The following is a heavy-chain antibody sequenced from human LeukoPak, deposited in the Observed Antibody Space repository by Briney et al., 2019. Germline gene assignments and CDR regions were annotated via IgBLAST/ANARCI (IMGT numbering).Heavy chain of an antibody. CDR3: ARHRARFLEWSPTDY. V-gene: IGHV5-51*01. CDR1: GYSFTSYW. Sequence: GESLKISCKGSGYSFTSYWIGWVRQMPGKGLEWMGIIYPGDSDTRYSPSFQGQVTISADKSISTAYLHWSSLKASDTAMYYCARHRARFLEWSPTDYWGQGTLVTVSS. CDR2: IYPGDSDT. J-gene: IGHJ4*02. D-gene: IGHD3-3*01.